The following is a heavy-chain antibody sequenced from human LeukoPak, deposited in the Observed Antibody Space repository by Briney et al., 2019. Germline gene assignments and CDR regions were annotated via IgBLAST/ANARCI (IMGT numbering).Heavy chain of an antibody. CDR3: AREGYYYDSSGYSLFDY. V-gene: IGHV3-48*01. J-gene: IGHJ4*02. D-gene: IGHD3-22*01. CDR2: ISSSSSTI. CDR1: GFTFSSYS. Sequence: GGSLRLSCAASGFTFSSYSMNWVRQAPGKGLEWVSYISSSSSTIYYADSVKGRFTISRDNAKNSLYLQMNSLRAEDTAVYYCAREGYYYDSSGYSLFDYWGQGTQVTVSS.